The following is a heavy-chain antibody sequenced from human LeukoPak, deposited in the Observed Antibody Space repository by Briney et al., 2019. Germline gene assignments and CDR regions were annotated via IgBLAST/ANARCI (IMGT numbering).Heavy chain of an antibody. D-gene: IGHD4-17*01. CDR2: ISYDGSNK. Sequence: GGSLRLSCAASGFTFSSYAMHWVRQAPGKGLEWVAVISYDGSNKYYADSVKGRFTISRDNSKNTLYLQMNSLRAEDTAVYYCARVHRDYGDYGGYFDYWGQGTLVTVSS. J-gene: IGHJ4*02. CDR1: GFTFSSYA. CDR3: ARVHRDYGDYGGYFDY. V-gene: IGHV3-30-3*01.